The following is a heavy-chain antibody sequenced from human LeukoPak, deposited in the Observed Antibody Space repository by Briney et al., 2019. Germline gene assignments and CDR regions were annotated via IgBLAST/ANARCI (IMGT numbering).Heavy chain of an antibody. CDR2: ISAYNGNT. J-gene: IGHJ4*02. CDR1: GYTFTSYG. D-gene: IGHD3-9*01. Sequence: GASVKVSCKASGYTFTSYGISWVRQAPGQGLEWMGWISAYNGNTNYAQKLQGRVTMTTDTSTSTAYMELRSLRSDDTAVYYCARDLRYFDWLLSPYYYFDYWGQGTLVTVPS. V-gene: IGHV1-18*01. CDR3: ARDLRYFDWLLSPYYYFDY.